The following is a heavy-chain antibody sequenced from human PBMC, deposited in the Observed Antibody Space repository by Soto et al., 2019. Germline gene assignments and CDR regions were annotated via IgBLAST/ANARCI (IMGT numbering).Heavy chain of an antibody. J-gene: IGHJ6*02. V-gene: IGHV3-13*01. CDR1: GFTFSSYD. D-gene: IGHD3-3*01. Sequence: GGSLRLSCAASGFTFSSYDMHWVRQATGKGLEWVSAIGTAGDTYYPGSVKGRFTISRENAKNSLYLQMNSLRAEDTAVYYCARTGYDFWSGYDYYGMDVWGQGTTVTVSS. CDR3: ARTGYDFWSGYDYYGMDV. CDR2: IGTAGDT.